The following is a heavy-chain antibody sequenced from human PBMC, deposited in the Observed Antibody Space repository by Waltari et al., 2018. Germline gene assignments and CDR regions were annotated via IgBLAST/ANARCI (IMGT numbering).Heavy chain of an antibody. J-gene: IGHJ4*02. CDR1: GFTFSSYA. D-gene: IGHD3-3*01. V-gene: IGHV3-23*01. CDR3: AKGFFGVVIMVDY. Sequence: EVQLLESGGGLVQPGGSLRLSCAASGFTFSSYAMSWVRRAPGKGLEWVSAISGRVGSTYYADSVKGRFTISRDNSKNTLYLQMNSLRAEDTAVYYCAKGFFGVVIMVDYWGQGTLVTVSS. CDR2: ISGRVGST.